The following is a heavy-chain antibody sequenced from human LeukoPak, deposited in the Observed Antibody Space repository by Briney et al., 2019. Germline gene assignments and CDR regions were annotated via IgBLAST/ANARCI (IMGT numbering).Heavy chain of an antibody. CDR1: GFTFSSYA. V-gene: IGHV3-23*01. Sequence: GGSLRLSCAVSGFTFSSYAMSWVRQAPGKGLEWVSAISGSGGSTYYADSVKGRFTISRDNAKNSLYLQMNSLRAEDTAVYYCAREESSSRAYYDYVWGSLRYFDYWGQGTLVTVSS. CDR3: AREESSSRAYYDYVWGSLRYFDY. J-gene: IGHJ4*02. CDR2: ISGSGGST. D-gene: IGHD3-16*01.